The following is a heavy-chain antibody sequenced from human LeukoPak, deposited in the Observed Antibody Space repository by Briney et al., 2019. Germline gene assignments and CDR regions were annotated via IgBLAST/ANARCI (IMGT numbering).Heavy chain of an antibody. CDR3: ATYTQLFGAPGTDY. CDR2: LDKDGSEK. D-gene: IGHD3-10*02. J-gene: IGHJ4*02. CDR1: GFTFRNYG. Sequence: GGSLRLSCAASGFTFRNYGMRWVRQAPGNGLEWVSILDKDGSEKRYVDSVRGRFTISRDNAKNSVHLQMNSLGAEDTAVYYCATYTQLFGAPGTDYWGQGTLVTVSS. V-gene: IGHV3-7*01.